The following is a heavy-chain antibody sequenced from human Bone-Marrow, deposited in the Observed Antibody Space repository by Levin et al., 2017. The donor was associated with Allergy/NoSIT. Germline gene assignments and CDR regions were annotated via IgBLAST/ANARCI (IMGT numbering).Heavy chain of an antibody. V-gene: IGHV3-74*01. J-gene: IGHJ4*02. Sequence: GGSLRLSCAASGVTFNGYWMHRVRQAPGKGLMWVSRINSDGSSTNYADSVKGRFTISRDNAKNTLYLQMNSLRADDTAVYYCARAPFGGFDYWGQGTLVTVSS. CDR3: ARAPFGGFDY. CDR2: INSDGSST. CDR1: GVTFNGYW. D-gene: IGHD4-23*01.